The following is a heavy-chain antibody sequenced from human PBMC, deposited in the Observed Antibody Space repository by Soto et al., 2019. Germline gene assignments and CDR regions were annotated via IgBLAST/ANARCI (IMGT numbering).Heavy chain of an antibody. J-gene: IGHJ4*02. CDR3: SRSTTVTRNFDF. D-gene: IGHD4-17*01. CDR1: GFTFSSYS. Sequence: PGGSLRLSCAASGFTFSSYSMNWVRQAPGKGLEWVSSISSSSSYIYYADSVKGRFTISRDNAENSLYLQMNSLRAEDTAVYYCSRSTTVTRNFDFWGQGTLVTVSS. CDR2: ISSSSSYI. V-gene: IGHV3-21*01.